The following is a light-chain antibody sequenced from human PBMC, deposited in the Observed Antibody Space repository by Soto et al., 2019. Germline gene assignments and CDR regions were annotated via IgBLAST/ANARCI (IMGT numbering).Light chain of an antibody. J-gene: IGKJ2*01. V-gene: IGKV3-15*01. Sequence: DTVMTQSPASLSVSPGDRVTLSCRASQSVISNLAWYQQRPGQAPRLLIYGASTRATGIPARFSGSGSGTEFTLTISSLQSEDFVLYYCQQYNNWPYSFGQGTKLGIK. CDR3: QQYNNWPYS. CDR1: QSVISN. CDR2: GAS.